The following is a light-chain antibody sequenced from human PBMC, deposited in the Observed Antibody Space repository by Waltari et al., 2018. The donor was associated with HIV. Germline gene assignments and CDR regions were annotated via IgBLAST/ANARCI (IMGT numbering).Light chain of an antibody. J-gene: IGKJ2*01. Sequence: EIVLTQSPASLSLSPGESATLSCRAGQSMDTKYLAWYQQKPGQAPRLLIYGASTRATGVPDRFSGSGSGTDFTLAISRLEPEDFVLYYCQQYESTPLTFGQGTKLEIK. V-gene: IGKV3-20*01. CDR3: QQYESTPLT. CDR2: GAS. CDR1: QSMDTKY.